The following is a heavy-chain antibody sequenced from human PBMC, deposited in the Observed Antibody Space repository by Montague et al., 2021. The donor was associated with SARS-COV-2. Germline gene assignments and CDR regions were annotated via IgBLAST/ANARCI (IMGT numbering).Heavy chain of an antibody. CDR3: ARGQVTAFDILIVFPAAGALGS. CDR1: GGSFNDYY. J-gene: IGHJ3*01. D-gene: IGHD3-9*01. V-gene: IGHV4-34*01. CDR2: ITHSGNI. Sequence: SETLYLNCAVYGGSFNDYYWTWVRQPPRKGLERFGEITHSGNIKSNPSLQNRVTMSVDKSKNQIYLKLTSATAADTATYYCARGQVTAFDILIVFPAAGALGSWGRGTTVTVSS.